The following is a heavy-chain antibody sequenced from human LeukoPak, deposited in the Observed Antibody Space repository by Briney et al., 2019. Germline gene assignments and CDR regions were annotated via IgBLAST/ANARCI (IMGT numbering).Heavy chain of an antibody. Sequence: GGSLRLSCAASGFTFSSDVMSWVRQAPGKGLEWVSAISGSGGRTYYVDSVKGRFTISRDNSKNTLYLQMNSLRAEDTAVYYCAKVRAPRQYYFDYWGQGTLVTVSS. CDR3: AKVRAPRQYYFDY. CDR1: GFTFSSDV. J-gene: IGHJ4*02. CDR2: ISGSGGRT. V-gene: IGHV3-23*01. D-gene: IGHD1-26*01.